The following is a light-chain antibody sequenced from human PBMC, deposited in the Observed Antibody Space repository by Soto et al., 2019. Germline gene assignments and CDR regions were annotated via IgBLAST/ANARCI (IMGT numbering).Light chain of an antibody. Sequence: QSVLTQPASVSGSLGQSITISCTGTISDIGSYHYVSWYQHHPGKAPKLIIYEVTNRPSGVSNRFSGSKSDNTASLTISGLQAEDEADYYCSSYTTTSTTFGGGTKVTVL. V-gene: IGLV2-14*01. J-gene: IGLJ3*02. CDR1: ISDIGSYHY. CDR3: SSYTTTSTT. CDR2: EVT.